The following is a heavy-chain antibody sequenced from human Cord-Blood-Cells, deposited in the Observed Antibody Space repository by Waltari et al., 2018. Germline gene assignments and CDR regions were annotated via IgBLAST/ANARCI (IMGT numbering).Heavy chain of an antibody. D-gene: IGHD3-3*01. Sequence: QLQLQESGPGLVKPSETLSLTCTVSGGSISSSRYYWGWIRQPPGKGLEWIGSIYYSGSTYYNPSLKSRVTISVDTSKNQFSLKLSSVTAADTAVYYCARGTVPDFWSGYKYYFDYWGQGTLVTVSS. CDR2: IYYSGST. CDR1: GGSISSSRYY. J-gene: IGHJ4*02. CDR3: ARGTVPDFWSGYKYYFDY. V-gene: IGHV4-39*01.